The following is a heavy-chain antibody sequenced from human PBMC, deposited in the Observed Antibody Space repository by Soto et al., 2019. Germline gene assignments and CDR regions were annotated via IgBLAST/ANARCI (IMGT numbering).Heavy chain of an antibody. CDR2: IIPIFGTA. Sequence: SCKASGGTFSSYAISWVRQAPGQGLEWMGGIIPIFGTAIYAQKFQGRVTITADKSTSTAYMELSSLRSEDTAVYYCARNRHAIVVVVAATHTDVWGQGTKFTVS. D-gene: IGHD2-15*01. V-gene: IGHV1-69*06. CDR1: GGTFSSYA. CDR3: ARNRHAIVVVVAATHTDV. J-gene: IGHJ6*02.